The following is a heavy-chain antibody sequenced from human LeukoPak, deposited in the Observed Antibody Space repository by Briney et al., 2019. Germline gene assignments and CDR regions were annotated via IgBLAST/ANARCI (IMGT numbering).Heavy chain of an antibody. V-gene: IGHV3-23*01. CDR1: GFTFSSYA. CDR3: AKLMTVTTVVTPFDY. D-gene: IGHD4-23*01. Sequence: GGSLRLSCAASGFTFSSYAMSWVRQAPGKGLEWVSAISGSGGSTYYADSVKGRSTISRDNSKNTLYLQMNSLRAEDTAVYYCAKLMTVTTVVTPFDYWGQGTLVTVSS. J-gene: IGHJ4*02. CDR2: ISGSGGST.